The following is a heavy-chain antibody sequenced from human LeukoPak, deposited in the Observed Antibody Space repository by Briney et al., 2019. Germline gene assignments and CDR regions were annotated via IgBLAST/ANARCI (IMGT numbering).Heavy chain of an antibody. CDR2: INHSGST. D-gene: IGHD1-14*01. CDR1: GGSFSGYY. CDR3: ARNRHFDY. Sequence: SETLSLTCAVYGGSFSGYYWSWIRQPPGKGLEWIGEINHSGSTNYNPSLKSRVTISVDTSKNQFSLKPSSVTAADTAVYYCARNRHFDYWGQGTLVTVSS. V-gene: IGHV4-34*01. J-gene: IGHJ4*02.